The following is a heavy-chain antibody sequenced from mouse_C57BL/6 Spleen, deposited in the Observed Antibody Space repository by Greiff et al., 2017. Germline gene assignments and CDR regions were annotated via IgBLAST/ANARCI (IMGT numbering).Heavy chain of an antibody. Sequence: EVKLMESGPGLVKPSQSLSLTCSVTGYSITSGYYWNWIRQFPGNKLEWMGYISYDGSNNYNPSLKNRISITRDTSKNQFFLKLNSVTTEDTATYYCARDLFDYWGQGTTLTVSS. CDR3: ARDLFDY. J-gene: IGHJ2*01. CDR2: ISYDGSN. CDR1: GYSITSGYY. V-gene: IGHV3-6*01.